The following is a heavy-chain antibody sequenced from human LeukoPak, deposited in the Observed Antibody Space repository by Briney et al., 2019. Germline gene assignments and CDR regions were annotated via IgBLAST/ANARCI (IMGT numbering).Heavy chain of an antibody. D-gene: IGHD3-10*01. CDR1: GSSFTNYW. Sequence: GESLKISCKGSGSSFTNYWIGWVRQMPGKGLEWMGIIYAGDSDTRYSPSFQGQVTISADKSISTAYLQWSSLKASDTAMYYCARQAGGTGSGSYYVYWGQGTLVTVSS. CDR2: IYAGDSDT. V-gene: IGHV5-51*01. CDR3: ARQAGGTGSGSYYVY. J-gene: IGHJ4*02.